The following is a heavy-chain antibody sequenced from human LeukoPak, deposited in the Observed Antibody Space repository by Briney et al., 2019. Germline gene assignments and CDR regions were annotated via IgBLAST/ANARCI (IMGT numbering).Heavy chain of an antibody. J-gene: IGHJ4*02. V-gene: IGHV3-23*01. CDR1: GFTFSSYA. CDR3: AKVGYYDNSGYRSRYYFDY. CDR2: ISGSGGGT. D-gene: IGHD3-22*01. Sequence: GGSLRLSCAASGFTFSSYAMSWVRQAPGKGLEWVSAISGSGGGTYYAGSVKGRFTISRDNSKITLYLQMNSLRAEDTAVYYCAKVGYYDNSGYRSRYYFDYWGQGTLVTVSS.